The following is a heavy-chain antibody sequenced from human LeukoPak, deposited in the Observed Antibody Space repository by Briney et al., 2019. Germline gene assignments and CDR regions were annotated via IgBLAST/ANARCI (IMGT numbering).Heavy chain of an antibody. CDR1: GFTFSDYY. V-gene: IGHV3-11*01. CDR2: ISSSGSTI. D-gene: IGHD3-3*01. CDR3: AKNPQGGNYDFWSGYRYYYYYYMDV. J-gene: IGHJ6*03. Sequence: GGSLRLSCAASGFTFSDYYMSWIRQAPGKGLEWVSYISSSGSTIYYADSVKGRFTISRDNAKNSLYLQMNSLRAEDTAVYYRAKNPQGGNYDFWSGYRYYYYYYMDVWGKGTTVTVSS.